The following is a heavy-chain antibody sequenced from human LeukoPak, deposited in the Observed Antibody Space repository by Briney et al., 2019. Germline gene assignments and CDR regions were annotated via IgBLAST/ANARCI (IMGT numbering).Heavy chain of an antibody. CDR1: GFTFKNYA. D-gene: IGHD2-2*01. Sequence: GGSLRLSCSASGFTFKNYAMTWVRQAPGKGLEWVSGISGTGINTYYADSVKGRFTISRDNSKQTLFLQMNSLRAEDTAVYYCATDRGIVVVPAAILEYWGQGTLVTVSS. CDR2: ISGTGINT. CDR3: ATDRGIVVVPAAILEY. V-gene: IGHV3-23*01. J-gene: IGHJ4*02.